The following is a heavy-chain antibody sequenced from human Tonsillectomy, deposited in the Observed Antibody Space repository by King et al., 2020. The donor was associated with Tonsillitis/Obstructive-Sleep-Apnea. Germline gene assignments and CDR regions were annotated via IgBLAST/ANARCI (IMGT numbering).Heavy chain of an antibody. V-gene: IGHV3-15*01. CDR1: GLNFKNAW. CDR3: ITGPGDYEDY. J-gene: IGHJ4*02. CDR2: IKSKTSVGAA. D-gene: IGHD2-21*02. Sequence: VQLVESGGGLVKPGGSLRLSCAASGLNFKNAWMSWVRQVPGKGLEWVGRIKSKTSVGAADYAAPVKGRFTISRDDSQDTLDLQMNSLKTEDTAVYYCITGPGDYEDYWGQGTPVSVSS.